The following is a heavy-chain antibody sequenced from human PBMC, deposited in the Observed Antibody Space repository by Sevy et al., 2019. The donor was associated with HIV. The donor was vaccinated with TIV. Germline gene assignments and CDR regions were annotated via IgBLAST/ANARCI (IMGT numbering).Heavy chain of an antibody. CDR3: TTEDYADYFDY. J-gene: IGHJ4*02. CDR2: IKSKTDGGTT. V-gene: IGHV3-15*07. Sequence: GGSLRLSCAASGFTFSNAWMSWVRQAPGKGLEWVGRIKSKTDGGTTDYAAPVKGRFTISRDDSKNTLFLEMNSLKTDDTAVYYCTTEDYADYFDYWGQGTLVTVSS. CDR1: GFTFSNAW. D-gene: IGHD3-16*01.